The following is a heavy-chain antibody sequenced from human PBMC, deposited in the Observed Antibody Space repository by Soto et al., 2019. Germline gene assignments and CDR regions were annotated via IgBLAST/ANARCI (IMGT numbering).Heavy chain of an antibody. D-gene: IGHD2-2*01. CDR2: IIPIFGTA. V-gene: IGHV1-69*13. CDR1: GGTFSSYA. CDR3: ARDSGYCGSTSCSSYYYYGMDV. Sequence: SVKVSCKASGGTFSSYAISWVRQAPGQGLEWMGGIIPIFGTANYAQKFQGRVTITADESTSTAYMELSSLRSEDTAVYYCARDSGYCGSTSCSSYYYYGMDVWGQGTTVTLSS. J-gene: IGHJ6*02.